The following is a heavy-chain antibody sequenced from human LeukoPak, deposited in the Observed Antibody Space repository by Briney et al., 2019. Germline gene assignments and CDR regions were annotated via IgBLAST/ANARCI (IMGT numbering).Heavy chain of an antibody. D-gene: IGHD2-15*01. V-gene: IGHV3-23*01. Sequence: GGSLTLSCASSRFLFSSCAIIGVRQPPAKGLEGVSAISCNAGSTYSAHCVKGRYTISRDYSKNTLYPQMSRLSAEDTADYSCAKRQGAYSNARSCFCMDYWGQGTLVTVSS. CDR1: RFLFSSCA. CDR2: ISCNAGST. J-gene: IGHJ4*02. CDR3: AKRQGAYSNARSCFCMDY.